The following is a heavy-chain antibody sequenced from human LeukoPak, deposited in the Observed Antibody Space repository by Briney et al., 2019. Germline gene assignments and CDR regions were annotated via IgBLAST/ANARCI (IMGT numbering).Heavy chain of an antibody. CDR1: GFTFSSYS. CDR3: ATPLSSGYDTLTGYYEPDAFDI. D-gene: IGHD3-9*01. Sequence: GGSLRLSCAASGFTFSSYSMNWVRQAPGKGLEWVSSISSSSSYIYYADSVKGRFTISRDNAKNSLYLQMNSLRAEDTAVYYCATPLSSGYDTLTGYYEPDAFDIWGQGTMVTVSS. V-gene: IGHV3-21*01. J-gene: IGHJ3*02. CDR2: ISSSSSYI.